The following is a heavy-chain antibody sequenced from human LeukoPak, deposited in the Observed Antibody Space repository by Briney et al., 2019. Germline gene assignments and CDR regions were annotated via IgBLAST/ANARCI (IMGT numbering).Heavy chain of an antibody. Sequence: GGSLRLSCAASGFTFSSYAMSWVRQAPGKGLEWVSAISGSGGSTYYADSVKGRFTISRDNSKNALYLQMNSLRAEDTAVYYCAKGRRSPLYYFDYWGQGTLVTVSS. CDR1: GFTFSSYA. J-gene: IGHJ4*02. D-gene: IGHD3-3*01. CDR3: AKGRRSPLYYFDY. V-gene: IGHV3-23*01. CDR2: ISGSGGST.